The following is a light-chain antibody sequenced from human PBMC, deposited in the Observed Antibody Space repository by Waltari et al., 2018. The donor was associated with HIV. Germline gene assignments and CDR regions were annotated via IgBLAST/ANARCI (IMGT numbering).Light chain of an antibody. J-gene: IGLJ1*01. CDR1: SSDFGSYNL. CDR3: CSYASSSTYV. Sequence: QSALTQPASVSGSPGQAITISCSGTSSDFGSYNLVSWYQQHPGKAPKLMIYEVSKRPSGVSNRFSGSKSGNTASLTISGLQAEDEADYYCCSYASSSTYVFGTGTKVTVL. CDR2: EVS. V-gene: IGLV2-23*02.